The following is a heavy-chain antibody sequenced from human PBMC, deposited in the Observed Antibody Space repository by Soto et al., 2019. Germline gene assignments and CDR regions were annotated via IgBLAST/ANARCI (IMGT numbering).Heavy chain of an antibody. CDR2: VVPLLGIE. D-gene: IGHD2-2*01. V-gene: IGHV1-69*02. CDR1: GGTFNSHT. CDR3: TSYRSEKDVVPVPWQHFDS. Sequence: QVQLVQSGAKVKRPGSSVKVSCKASGGTFNSHTINWVRQAPGQGLEWVGRVVPLLGIESHPQKFKDRLTITADTSTGSVFMELSNLISEDTAVYYCTSYRSEKDVVPVPWQHFDSWGPGTLLTVSS. J-gene: IGHJ4*02.